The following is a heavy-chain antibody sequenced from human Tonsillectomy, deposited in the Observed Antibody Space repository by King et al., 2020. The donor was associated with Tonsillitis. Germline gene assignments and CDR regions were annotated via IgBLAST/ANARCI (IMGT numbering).Heavy chain of an antibody. CDR3: ARVSLTYCSGTSCYAYYYYGMDV. V-gene: IGHV1-8*01. CDR2: MNPNSGNT. J-gene: IGHJ6*02. CDR1: GYTFTSYD. D-gene: IGHD2-2*01. Sequence: VQLVESGAEVKKPGASVKVSCTASGYTFTSYDVNWVRQATGQGLEWMGWMNPNSGNTGYAQKFQGRVTMTRNTSISKAYMELSSLRSEDAAVYYCARVSLTYCSGTSCYAYYYYGMDVWGQGTTVTVSS.